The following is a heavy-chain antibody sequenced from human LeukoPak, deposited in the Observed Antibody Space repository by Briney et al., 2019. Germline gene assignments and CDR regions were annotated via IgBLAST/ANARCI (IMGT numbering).Heavy chain of an antibody. V-gene: IGHV1-18*01. J-gene: IGHJ4*02. CDR2: ISAYNGNT. D-gene: IGHD2-21*02. CDR1: GYIFTSYG. Sequence: ASVKVSCKASGYIFTSYGITWVRQAPGQGLEWMGWISAYNGNTNYAQKLQGRVTMTTDTSTGTAYMELRSLRSDDTAVYYCAKDYSLRVVTAGYWGPGTLGTVSS. CDR3: AKDYSLRVVTAGY.